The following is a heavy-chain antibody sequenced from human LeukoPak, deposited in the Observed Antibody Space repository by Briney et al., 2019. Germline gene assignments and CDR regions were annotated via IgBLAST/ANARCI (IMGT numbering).Heavy chain of an antibody. Sequence: TSETLSLTCSVSGYSISSGNYWGWIRQLPGKTLEGIGSTYHSGSTQLHPSLHSRVTISVDTSKNQFFLNLSSVTATDTAVYYCARGEVGSIGRLGYWGQGILVTVSS. CDR1: GYSISSGNY. V-gene: IGHV4-38-2*02. J-gene: IGHJ4*02. D-gene: IGHD1-26*01. CDR3: ARGEVGSIGRLGY. CDR2: TYHSGST.